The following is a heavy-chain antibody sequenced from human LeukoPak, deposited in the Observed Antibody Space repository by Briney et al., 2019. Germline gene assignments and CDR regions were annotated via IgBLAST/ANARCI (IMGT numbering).Heavy chain of an antibody. CDR2: IYYSGST. CDR1: GGSISSGDYY. D-gene: IGHD3-10*01. V-gene: IGHV4-31*03. J-gene: IGHJ4*02. Sequence: SETLSLTCTVFGGSISSGDYYWIWIRQHPGKGLEWIGYIYYSGSTYYNPSLKSRVTISVDTSKNQFSLKLSSVTAADTAVYYCARGITMVRGAYDYWGQGTPVTVSS. CDR3: ARGITMVRGAYDY.